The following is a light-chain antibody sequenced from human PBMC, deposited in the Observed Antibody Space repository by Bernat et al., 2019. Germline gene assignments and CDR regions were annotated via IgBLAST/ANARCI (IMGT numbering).Light chain of an antibody. CDR3: SSYTSSGLHV. CDR1: SSDVGGYNS. J-gene: IGLJ1*01. Sequence: QSALTQPASLSGSPGQSITISCTGTSSDVGGYNSVSWYQQHPGKVPKVLIHDVTIRPSGVSNRFSGSKSANTASLTISGLQAEDEADYYCSSYTSSGLHVFGSGSKVTGL. CDR2: DVT. V-gene: IGLV2-14*03.